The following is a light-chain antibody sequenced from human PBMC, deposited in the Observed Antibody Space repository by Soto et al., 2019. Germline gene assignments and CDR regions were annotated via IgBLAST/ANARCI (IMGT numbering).Light chain of an antibody. CDR3: FSYAGNGAWV. Sequence: QSALTQPASVSGSPGQSITISSSGSSGDVGNYDLVSWYQQIPGKAPQLMIFEVSRRPSRVSDRFSGSKSGNTASLTISGVQAEDEGDFYCFSYAGNGAWVFGVGTKLTVL. V-gene: IGLV2-23*02. CDR2: EVS. CDR1: SGDVGNYDL. J-gene: IGLJ3*02.